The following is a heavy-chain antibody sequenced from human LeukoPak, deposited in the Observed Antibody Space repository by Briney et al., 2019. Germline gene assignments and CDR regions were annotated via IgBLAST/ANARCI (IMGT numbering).Heavy chain of an antibody. Sequence: SQTLSLTCTVSGGSISSGDYYWSWIRQPPGKGLEWIGEINHSGSTNYNPSLKSRVTISVDTSKNQFSLKLSSVTAADTAVYYCARGAGTQLPDYYYGMDVWGQGTTVTVSS. D-gene: IGHD2-2*01. CDR2: INHSGST. CDR3: ARGAGTQLPDYYYGMDV. V-gene: IGHV4-30-4*01. CDR1: GGSISSGDYY. J-gene: IGHJ6*02.